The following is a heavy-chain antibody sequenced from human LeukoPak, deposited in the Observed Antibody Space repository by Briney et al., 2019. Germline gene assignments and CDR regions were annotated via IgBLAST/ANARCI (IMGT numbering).Heavy chain of an antibody. V-gene: IGHV3-7*01. Sequence: GGSLRLSCITSGFTFENYWMNWVRQAPGKGLEWVASIKQDKSEKYYVDSVKGRFTISRDNAKKSLYLEMNSLRVEDTGLYYCVRDWGGPDDLWGQGTLVTVSS. J-gene: IGHJ5*02. CDR1: GFTFENYW. D-gene: IGHD3-16*01. CDR3: VRDWGGPDDL. CDR2: IKQDKSEK.